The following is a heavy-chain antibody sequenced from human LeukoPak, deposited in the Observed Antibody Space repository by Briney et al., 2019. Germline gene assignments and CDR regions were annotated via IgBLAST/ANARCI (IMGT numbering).Heavy chain of an antibody. V-gene: IGHV1-3*01. Sequence: ASVKVSCKTSGFNFITYTMHWVRQAPGQRLEWMGWINAANGNTQYSQKFQGRVTMTTDTSTSTAYMELRSLRSDDTAVYYCARHDDVDIVVVPAAIAFLFFDYWGQGTLVTVSS. CDR3: ARHDDVDIVVVPAAIAFLFFDY. J-gene: IGHJ4*02. D-gene: IGHD2-2*01. CDR2: INAANGNT. CDR1: GFNFITYT.